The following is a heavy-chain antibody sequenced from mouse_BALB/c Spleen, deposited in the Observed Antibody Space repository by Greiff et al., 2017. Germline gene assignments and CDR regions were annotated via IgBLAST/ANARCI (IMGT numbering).Heavy chain of an antibody. V-gene: IGHV5-6-5*01. Sequence: DVKLVESGGGLVKPGGSLKLSCAASGFTFSSYAMSWVRQTPEQRLEWVASISSGGSTYYPDSVKGRFTISRDNARNILYLQMSSLRSEDTAMYYCASWDYGSSYGCAYWGQGTLVTVSA. CDR1: GFTFSSYA. CDR3: ASWDYGSSYGCAY. D-gene: IGHD1-1*01. J-gene: IGHJ3*01. CDR2: ISSGGST.